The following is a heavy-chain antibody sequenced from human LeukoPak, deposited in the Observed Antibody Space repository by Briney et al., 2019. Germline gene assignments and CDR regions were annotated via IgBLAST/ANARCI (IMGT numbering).Heavy chain of an antibody. CDR3: ARPTTTFDD. Sequence: PSETLSLTCTVSGCSISSYYWSWVRQPPGKGLEWIGYVSYDGSTNYSPSLKSRVTISLYTSKNQYSLNLSSVTTADTAVYYCARPTTTFDDWGQGTLVTVSS. CDR2: VSYDGST. J-gene: IGHJ4*02. V-gene: IGHV4-59*01. CDR1: GCSISSYY. D-gene: IGHD4-11*01.